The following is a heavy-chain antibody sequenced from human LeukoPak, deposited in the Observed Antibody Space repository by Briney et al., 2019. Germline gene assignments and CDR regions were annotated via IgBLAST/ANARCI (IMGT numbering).Heavy chain of an antibody. CDR3: TSSGSSGWYLSYYYYYGMDV. D-gene: IGHD6-19*01. CDR1: GFTFSGSA. Sequence: GGSLRPSCAASGFTFSGSAMHWVRQASGKGLEWVGRIRSKANSYATAYAASVKGRFTISRDDSKNTAYLQMNSLKTEDTAVYYCTSSGSSGWYLSYYYYYGMDVWGKGTTVTVSS. V-gene: IGHV3-73*01. CDR2: IRSKANSYAT. J-gene: IGHJ6*04.